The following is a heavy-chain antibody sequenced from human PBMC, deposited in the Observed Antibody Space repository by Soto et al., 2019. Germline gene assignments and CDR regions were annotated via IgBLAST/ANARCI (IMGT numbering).Heavy chain of an antibody. J-gene: IGHJ4*02. CDR1: GFTFSSYN. V-gene: IGHV3-21*01. CDR3: ARDQGSYGYLGYFDD. CDR2: ISGTGTYI. Sequence: PGGSLRLSCAASGFTFSSYNMNWVRQAPGKGLEWVSFISGTGTYIYYADSLQGRFTISRDNAKNSLYLQMNSLTDEDTAVYYCARDQGSYGYLGYFDDWGQGILVTVSS. D-gene: IGHD5-18*01.